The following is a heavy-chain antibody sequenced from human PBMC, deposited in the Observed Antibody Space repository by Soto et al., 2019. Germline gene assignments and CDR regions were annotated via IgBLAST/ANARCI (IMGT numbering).Heavy chain of an antibody. CDR3: ARESISYDYIWGSYRYGNYFDY. J-gene: IGHJ4*02. Sequence: GASVKVSCKASGYTFTSYAMHWVRQAPGQRLEWMGWINAGNGNTKYSQKFQGRVTITRDTSASTAYMELSSLRSEDTAVYYCARESISYDYIWGSYRYGNYFDYWGQGTLVTVS. V-gene: IGHV1-3*01. CDR1: GYTFTSYA. CDR2: INAGNGNT. D-gene: IGHD3-16*02.